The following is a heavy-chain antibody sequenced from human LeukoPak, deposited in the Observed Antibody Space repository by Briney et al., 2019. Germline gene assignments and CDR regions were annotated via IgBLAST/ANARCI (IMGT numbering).Heavy chain of an antibody. CDR2: INYSGTS. J-gene: IGHJ5*02. Sequence: PSQTLSLTCTVSGGSISSGDYYWSWIRQPPGKGLEWIGYINYSGTSYYNPSLKSRVTISVDTSKNQFSLKLSSVTAADTAVYYCLATRAAAGNNWFDPWGQGTLVTVSS. D-gene: IGHD6-13*01. V-gene: IGHV4-30-4*03. CDR1: GGSISSGDYY. CDR3: LATRAAAGNNWFDP.